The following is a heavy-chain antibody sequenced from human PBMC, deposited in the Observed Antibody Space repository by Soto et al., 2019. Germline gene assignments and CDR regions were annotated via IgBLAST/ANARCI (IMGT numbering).Heavy chain of an antibody. Sequence: GGSLRLSCAASGFTVSSNYMSWVRQAPGKGLEWVSVIYSGGSTYYADSVKGRFTISRDNSKNTLYLQMNSLRAEDTAVYYCASGGGVYYYDSSGYPYYFDYWGQGTLVTVSS. CDR3: ASGGGVYYYDSSGYPYYFDY. J-gene: IGHJ4*02. D-gene: IGHD3-22*01. V-gene: IGHV3-53*01. CDR1: GFTVSSNY. CDR2: IYSGGST.